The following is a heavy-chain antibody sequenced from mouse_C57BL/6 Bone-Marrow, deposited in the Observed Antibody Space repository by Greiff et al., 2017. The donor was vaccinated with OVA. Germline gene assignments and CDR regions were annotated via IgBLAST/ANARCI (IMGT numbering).Heavy chain of an antibody. CDR3: ARGYDYDPALFAY. Sequence: QVQLKQSGPELVKPGASVKLSCKASGYTFTSYGISWVKQRTGQGLEWIGEIYPRSGNTYYNEKFKGKATLTADKSSSTAYMELRSLTSEDSAVYFCARGYDYDPALFAYWGQGTLVTVSA. CDR1: GYTFTSYG. CDR2: IYPRSGNT. V-gene: IGHV1-81*01. J-gene: IGHJ3*01. D-gene: IGHD2-4*01.